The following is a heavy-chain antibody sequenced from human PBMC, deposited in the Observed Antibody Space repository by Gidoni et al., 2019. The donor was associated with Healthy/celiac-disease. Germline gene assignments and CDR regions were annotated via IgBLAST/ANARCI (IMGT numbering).Heavy chain of an antibody. V-gene: IGHV3-9*01. D-gene: IGHD3-3*01. CDR1: GFTFDDYA. Sequence: EVQLMESGGGLVQPGRSLRLSCAASGFTFDDYAMHWVRQAPGKGLEWVSGISWNSGSIGYADSVKGRFTISRDNAKNSLYLQMNSLRAEDTALYYCAKDSRFLEWLPPTQYWYFDLWGRGTLVTVSS. CDR3: AKDSRFLEWLPPTQYWYFDL. CDR2: ISWNSGSI. J-gene: IGHJ2*01.